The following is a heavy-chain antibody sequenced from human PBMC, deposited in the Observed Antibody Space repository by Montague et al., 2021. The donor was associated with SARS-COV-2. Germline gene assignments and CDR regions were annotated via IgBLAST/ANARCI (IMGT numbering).Heavy chain of an antibody. CDR2: IDWDXDK. Sequence: PALVKPTQTLTLTCTFSGFSLSTGGMCVSWIRQPPGKALEWLARIDWDXDKYYSTSLKTRLTISKDTSKNQVVLTMTNMDPVDTATYYCARMTVAGIPFDYWGQGTLVTVSS. V-gene: IGHV2-70*11. CDR3: ARMTVAGIPFDY. CDR1: GFSLSTGGMC. D-gene: IGHD6-19*01. J-gene: IGHJ4*02.